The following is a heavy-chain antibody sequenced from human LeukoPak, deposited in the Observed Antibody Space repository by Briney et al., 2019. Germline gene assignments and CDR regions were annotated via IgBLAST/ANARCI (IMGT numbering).Heavy chain of an antibody. CDR1: GGSISSSSYY. V-gene: IGHV4-39*01. CDR2: IYYSGST. CDR3: ARHFDY. Sequence: SETLSLTCTVSGGSISSSSYYWGWIRQPPGKGLEWIGTIYYSGSTFSNPSFRSRVTISVDTSQNQFSLKLSSVTAADTAVYYCARHFDYWGQGILVTVSS. J-gene: IGHJ4*02.